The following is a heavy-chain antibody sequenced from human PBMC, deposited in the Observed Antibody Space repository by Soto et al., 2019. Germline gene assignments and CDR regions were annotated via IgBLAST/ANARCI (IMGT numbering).Heavy chain of an antibody. V-gene: IGHV4-34*01. J-gene: IGHJ4*02. CDR3: ARAPFNSGWYYFDY. CDR1: GGSFSGYY. CDR2: INHSGST. D-gene: IGHD6-19*01. Sequence: TSETLSLTCAVYGGSFSGYYWSWIRQPPGKGLEWIGEINHSGSTNYNPSLKSRVTISVDTSKNQFSLKLSSVTAADTAVYYCARAPFNSGWYYFDYWRQGTLVTVSS.